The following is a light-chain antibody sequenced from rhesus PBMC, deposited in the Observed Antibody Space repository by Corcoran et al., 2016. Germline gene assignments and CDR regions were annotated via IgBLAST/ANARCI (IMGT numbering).Light chain of an antibody. CDR3: LQSKNSPFT. V-gene: IGKV7-13*01. CDR1: ESVSFFGINL. J-gene: IGKJ3*01. Sequence: DIVLTQSPASLAVSPGQRATITCRASESVSFFGINLIHWYQQKPGQPPKLLIYQASDKDTGVPGRFSGSGSGADFTLTINPVEADDAADYYCLQSKNSPFTFGPGTKLDIK. CDR2: QAS.